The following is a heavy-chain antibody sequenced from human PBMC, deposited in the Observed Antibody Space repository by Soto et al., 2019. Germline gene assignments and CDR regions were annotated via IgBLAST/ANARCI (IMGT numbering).Heavy chain of an antibody. J-gene: IGHJ6*02. Sequence: SQTLSLTCAISGDSVSNNSVAWNWIRQSPSRGLEWLGRTYYRSKWYNDYAVSVKSRITINPDTSKNQFSPQLNSVTPEDTAVYYCSTDRALAGTLYYGMDVWGQGTKVTVYS. CDR1: GDSVSNNSVA. CDR2: TYYRSKWYN. D-gene: IGHD6-19*01. CDR3: STDRALAGTLYYGMDV. V-gene: IGHV6-1*01.